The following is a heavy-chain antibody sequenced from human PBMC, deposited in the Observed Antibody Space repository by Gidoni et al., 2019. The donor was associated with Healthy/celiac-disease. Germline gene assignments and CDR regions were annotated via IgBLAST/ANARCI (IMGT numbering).Heavy chain of an antibody. D-gene: IGHD6-19*01. J-gene: IGHJ6*02. V-gene: IGHV1-18*01. CDR3: ARVLPEQWQYGDYYYGMDV. CDR1: GYTFTSYG. CDR2: ISAYNGNT. Sequence: QVQLVQSGAEVKKPGASVKVSCKASGYTFTSYGIRWVRQAPGQGLEWMGWISAYNGNTNYAQKLQGRVTMTTDTSTSTAYMELRSLRSDDTAVYYCARVLPEQWQYGDYYYGMDVWGQGTTVTVSS.